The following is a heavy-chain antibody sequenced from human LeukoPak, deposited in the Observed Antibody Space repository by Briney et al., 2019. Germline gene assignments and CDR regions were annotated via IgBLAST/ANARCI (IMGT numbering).Heavy chain of an antibody. V-gene: IGHV4-38-2*02. CDR1: GYSISSGYY. D-gene: IGHD2-21*02. Sequence: SETLSLTCTVSGYSISSGYYWGWIRQPPGKGLEWIGSIYHSGSTYYNPSLKSRVTISVDTSKNQFSLKLSSVTAADTAVYYCATLTIVVVTAIPVDAFDIWGQGTMVTVSS. J-gene: IGHJ3*02. CDR3: ATLTIVVVTAIPVDAFDI. CDR2: IYHSGST.